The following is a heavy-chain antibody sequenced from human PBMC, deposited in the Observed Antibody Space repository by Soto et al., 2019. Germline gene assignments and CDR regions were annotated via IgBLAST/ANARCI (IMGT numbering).Heavy chain of an antibody. CDR3: ARDLSAWSDY. V-gene: IGHV3-74*01. D-gene: IGHD6-19*01. Sequence: EVQLVESGGGLVQPGGSLRLSCAASGFTFSKYWIHWVRQAPGKGPVWVARIDQDGSVTIYAVPVEGRFTISRDNAKTTLFLQMNSLRDEDTAVYHCARDLSAWSDYWGQGTLVTVSS. CDR1: GFTFSKYW. CDR2: IDQDGSVT. J-gene: IGHJ4*02.